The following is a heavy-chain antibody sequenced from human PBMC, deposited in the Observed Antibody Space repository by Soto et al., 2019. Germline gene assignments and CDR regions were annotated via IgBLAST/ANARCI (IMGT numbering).Heavy chain of an antibody. J-gene: IGHJ6*03. CDR1: GGSISSSSYY. CDR3: ARSGYCSGGSCYRYYYYYMDV. V-gene: IGHV4-39*01. CDR2: IYYSGST. Sequence: SETLSLTCTVSGGSISSSSYYWGWIRQPPGKGLEWIGSIYYSGSTYYNPSLKSRVTISVDTSKNQFSLKLSSVTAADTAVYYCARSGYCSGGSCYRYYYYYMDVWGKGTTVTVSS. D-gene: IGHD2-15*01.